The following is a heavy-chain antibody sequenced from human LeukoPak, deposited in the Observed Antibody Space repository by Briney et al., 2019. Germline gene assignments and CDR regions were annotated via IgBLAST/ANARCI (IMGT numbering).Heavy chain of an antibody. Sequence: SETLSLTCAVYGGSFSGYYWSWIRQPPGKGLEWIGEINHSGSTNYNPSLKSRVTISVDTSKNQFSLKLSSVTAADTAVYYCARGRMDYDYVWGSYRYTRFDYWGQGTLVTVSS. V-gene: IGHV4-34*01. J-gene: IGHJ4*02. CDR1: GGSFSGYY. CDR3: ARGRMDYDYVWGSYRYTRFDY. CDR2: INHSGST. D-gene: IGHD3-16*02.